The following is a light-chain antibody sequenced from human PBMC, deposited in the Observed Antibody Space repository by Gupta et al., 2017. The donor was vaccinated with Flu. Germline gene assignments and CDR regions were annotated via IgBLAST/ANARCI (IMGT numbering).Light chain of an antibody. V-gene: IGKV1-6*01. Sequence: PSSLSASVGDRVAITFRASQDIGNDIGWYQEKPGQAPNLLLYSPSRVQIGVPSRFSGSGSDTDFTLTISSLQREDFATYYCLQGDNFPLTFGRGTKVDI. J-gene: IGKJ4*01. CDR2: SPS. CDR1: QDIGND. CDR3: LQGDNFPLT.